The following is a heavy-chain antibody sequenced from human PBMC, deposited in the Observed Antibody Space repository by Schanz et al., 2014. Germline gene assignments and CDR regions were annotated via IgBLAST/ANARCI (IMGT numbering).Heavy chain of an antibody. V-gene: IGHV1-2*02. D-gene: IGHD2-2*01. CDR3: ARELCSSTTCYVRYDP. Sequence: QVQLVQSGAEVKKPGASVKVSCKASGYTFTSYVISWVRQAPGQGLEWLGWINPNSGATSSAQKFQGRVTMTRDTSSSTAYMELSSLTSDDTAVYYCARELCSSTTCYVRYDPWGQGTLVTVSS. J-gene: IGHJ5*02. CDR2: INPNSGAT. CDR1: GYTFTSYV.